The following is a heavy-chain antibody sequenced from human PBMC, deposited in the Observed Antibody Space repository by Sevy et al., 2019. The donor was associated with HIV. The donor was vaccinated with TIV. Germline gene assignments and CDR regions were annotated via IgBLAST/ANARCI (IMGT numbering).Heavy chain of an antibody. V-gene: IGHV3-30*18. CDR3: AKDHLTPFLFNWNYANYYYDMDV. J-gene: IGHJ6*02. D-gene: IGHD1-7*01. CDR2: ISYDGSNK. Sequence: GGSLRLSCAAFGFTFSSYGIHWVRQAPGKGLEWVAVISYDGSNKYYADSVKGRFTISRDNSKNTLYLQMYSLRAEDTAVYYCAKDHLTPFLFNWNYANYYYDMDVWGQGTTVTVSS. CDR1: GFTFSSYG.